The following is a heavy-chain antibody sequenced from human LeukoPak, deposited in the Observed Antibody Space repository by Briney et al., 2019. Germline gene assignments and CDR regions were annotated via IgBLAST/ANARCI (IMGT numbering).Heavy chain of an antibody. J-gene: IGHJ4*02. CDR1: GGSINSHY. CDR2: IYYSERT. CDR3: VRRDNTGWNYFDH. D-gene: IGHD6-19*01. Sequence: SETLSLTCTVSGGSINSHYWSWIRQPPGKGLQWIGDIYYSERTNYNPSLRSRVTISVDTSKNQLSLKLTSVLAADTAMYYCVRRDNTGWNYFDHWGQGILVTVSS. V-gene: IGHV4-59*08.